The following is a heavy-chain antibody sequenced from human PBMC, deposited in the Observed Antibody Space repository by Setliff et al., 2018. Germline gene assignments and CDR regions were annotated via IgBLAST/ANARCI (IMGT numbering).Heavy chain of an antibody. CDR1: GYTFTNYG. Sequence: ASVKVSCKTSGYTFTNYGITWVRQAPGQGLEWMGWINNYSFKTNYPQKFLGRVTVTTDTSTGTAYMELGSLTSDGTAIYYCARINFYVSSGHYYAPDYWGPGTLVTVSS. D-gene: IGHD3-22*01. V-gene: IGHV1-18*01. CDR3: ARINFYVSSGHYYAPDY. J-gene: IGHJ4*02. CDR2: INNYSFKT.